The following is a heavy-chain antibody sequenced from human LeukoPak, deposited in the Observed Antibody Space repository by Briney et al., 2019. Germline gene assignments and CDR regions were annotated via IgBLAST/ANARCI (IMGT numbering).Heavy chain of an antibody. CDR1: GGSISSYY. Sequence: SETLSLTCTVSGGSISSYYWSWIRQPPGKGLEWIGYIYYSGSTNYNPSLKSRVTISVDTSKNQFSLKLSSVTAADTAVYYCARGWHYYDSSGYYCWFDPWGQGTLVTVSS. J-gene: IGHJ5*02. CDR2: IYYSGST. D-gene: IGHD3-22*01. CDR3: ARGWHYYDSSGYYCWFDP. V-gene: IGHV4-59*12.